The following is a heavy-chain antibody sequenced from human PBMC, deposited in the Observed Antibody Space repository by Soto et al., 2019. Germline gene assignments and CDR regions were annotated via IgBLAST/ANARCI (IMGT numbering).Heavy chain of an antibody. Sequence: QVQLQESGPGLVKPSETLSLTCTVSGGSISSYYWSWIRQPPGKGLEWIGYSYYSGRTNYNPSLKSLVTISVDTSKNQFSLKLSSVTAADTAVYYCAKGNSSGWYGGAFDIWGQGTMVNVSS. V-gene: IGHV4-59*01. CDR3: AKGNSSGWYGGAFDI. CDR2: SYYSGRT. J-gene: IGHJ3*02. D-gene: IGHD6-19*01. CDR1: GGSISSYY.